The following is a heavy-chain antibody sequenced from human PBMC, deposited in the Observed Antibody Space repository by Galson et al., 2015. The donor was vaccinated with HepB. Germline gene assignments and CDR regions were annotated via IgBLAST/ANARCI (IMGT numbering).Heavy chain of an antibody. CDR3: ATPNIAVAGRGLNFQH. Sequence: SVKVSCKASGYTFTSYAMHWVRQAPGQRLEWMGWINAGNGNTKYSQKFQGRVTITRDTSASTAYMELSSLRSEDTAAYYCATPNIAVAGRGLNFQHWGQGTLVTVSS. CDR1: GYTFTSYA. J-gene: IGHJ1*01. V-gene: IGHV1-3*01. CDR2: INAGNGNT. D-gene: IGHD6-19*01.